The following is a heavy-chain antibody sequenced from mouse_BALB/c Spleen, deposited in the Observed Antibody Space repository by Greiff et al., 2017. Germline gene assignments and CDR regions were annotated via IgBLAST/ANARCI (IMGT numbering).Heavy chain of an antibody. CDR2: IWGDGST. V-gene: IGHV2-6-7*01. Sequence: VQLQQSGPGLVAPSQSLSITCTVSGFSLTGYGVNWVRQPPGKGLEWLGMIWGDGSTDYNSALKSRLSISKDNSKSQVFLKMNSLQTDDTARYYCARDRGDGYYVAWFAYWGQGTLVTVSA. CDR1: GFSLTGYG. J-gene: IGHJ3*01. CDR3: ARDRGDGYYVAWFAY. D-gene: IGHD2-3*01.